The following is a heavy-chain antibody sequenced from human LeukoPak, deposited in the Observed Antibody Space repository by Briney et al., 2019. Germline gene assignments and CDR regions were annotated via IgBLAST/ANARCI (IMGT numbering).Heavy chain of an antibody. V-gene: IGHV3-48*03. D-gene: IGHD2-21*01. CDR1: GFSLSVYE. J-gene: IGHJ4*02. CDR2: INTGSSSI. CDR3: ARETSHCGGDCYDY. Sequence: GGSLRLSCTASGFSLSVYEINWVRQAPGKGLEWVSYINTGSSSIYYADSLKGRFTISRDDAKNSVYLQLNSLRAEDTALYYCARETSHCGGDCYDYWGQGTLVTVSS.